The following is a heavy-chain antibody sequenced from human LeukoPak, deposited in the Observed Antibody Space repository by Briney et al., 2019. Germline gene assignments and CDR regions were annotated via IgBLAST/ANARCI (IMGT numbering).Heavy chain of an antibody. CDR3: ARANFLYCSSSTCLFDY. CDR1: GYTFTDYS. Sequence: ASVKVSCKASGYTFTDYSMHWVRQAPGQGFEWMGCINPNDGDTNYAQKFQGRVTMTRDTSISTAHMEVRRLRSDDRAVYYCARANFLYCSSSTCLFDYWGQGTLVTVSS. D-gene: IGHD2-2*01. J-gene: IGHJ4*02. CDR2: INPNDGDT. V-gene: IGHV1-2*02.